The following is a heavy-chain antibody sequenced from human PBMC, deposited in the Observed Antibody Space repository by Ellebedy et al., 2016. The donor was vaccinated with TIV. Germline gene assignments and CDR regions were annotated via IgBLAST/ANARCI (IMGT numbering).Heavy chain of an antibody. CDR2: ISDSSSYI. D-gene: IGHD6-19*01. CDR1: GIVFSGYS. Sequence: PGGSLRLSCAGSGIVFSGYSMNWVRQAPGKGLEWVSSISDSSSYIFYADSVRGRFTISRYNAKNSLYLQMNSLRVEDTAVYYCSRVYGSGQSDYWGQGTLVTVSS. V-gene: IGHV3-21*06. CDR3: SRVYGSGQSDY. J-gene: IGHJ4*02.